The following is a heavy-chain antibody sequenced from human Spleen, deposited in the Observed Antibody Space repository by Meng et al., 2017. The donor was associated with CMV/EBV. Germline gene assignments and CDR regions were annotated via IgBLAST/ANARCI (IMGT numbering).Heavy chain of an antibody. Sequence: GASITTTKWWPCVRQTPGKGLEWVGEIDHSGNSNSNPSLKSRLTLSLDTSKNYLSLTMTSVTAEDTAIYYCARVREHTSLGNYWFDPWGQGTLVTVSS. CDR3: ARVREHTSLGNYWFDP. CDR2: IDHSGNS. CDR1: GASITTTKW. D-gene: IGHD3-16*01. J-gene: IGHJ5*02. V-gene: IGHV4-4*02.